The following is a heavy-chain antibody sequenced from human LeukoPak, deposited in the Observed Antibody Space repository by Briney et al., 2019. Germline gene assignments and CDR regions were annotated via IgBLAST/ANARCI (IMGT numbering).Heavy chain of an antibody. CDR3: AKGSGYDILTGYYFEYFQH. D-gene: IGHD3-9*01. CDR1: GFTFSSYA. CDR2: ISGSGGST. J-gene: IGHJ1*01. Sequence: GGSLRLSCAASGFTFSSYAMSWVRRAPGKGLEWVSAISGSGGSTYYADSVKGRFTIFRDNSKNTLYLQMNSLRAEDTAVYYCAKGSGYDILTGYYFEYFQHWGQGTLVTVSS. V-gene: IGHV3-23*01.